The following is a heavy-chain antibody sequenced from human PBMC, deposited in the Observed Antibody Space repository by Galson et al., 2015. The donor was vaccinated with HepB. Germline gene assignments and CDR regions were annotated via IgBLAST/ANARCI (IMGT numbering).Heavy chain of an antibody. D-gene: IGHD4-17*01. CDR3: AREDGDALGPEYFQH. J-gene: IGHJ1*01. CDR2: ISYDGSNK. Sequence: SLRLSCAASGFTFSSYAMHWVRQAPGKGLEWVAVISYDGSNKYYADSVKDRFTISRDNSKNTLYLQMNSLRAEDTAVYYCAREDGDALGPEYFQHWGQGTLVTVSS. V-gene: IGHV3-30*04. CDR1: GFTFSSYA.